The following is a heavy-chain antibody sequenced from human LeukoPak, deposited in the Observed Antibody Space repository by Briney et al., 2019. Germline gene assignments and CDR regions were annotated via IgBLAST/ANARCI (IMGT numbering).Heavy chain of an antibody. D-gene: IGHD3-10*01. CDR3: ARSEVLLWFGELGGY. CDR2: INPNSGGT. J-gene: IGHJ4*02. CDR1: GYTFTGYY. Sequence: GASVKVSCKASGYTFTGYYMFWVRQAPGQGLEWMGRINPNSGGTNYAQKFQGRVTMTRDTSISTAYMELSRLRSDDTAVYYCARSEVLLWFGELGGYWGQGTLVTVSS. V-gene: IGHV1-2*06.